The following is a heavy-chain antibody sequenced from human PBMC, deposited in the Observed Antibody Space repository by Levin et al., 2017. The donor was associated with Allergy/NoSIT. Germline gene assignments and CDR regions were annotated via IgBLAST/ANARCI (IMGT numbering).Heavy chain of an antibody. CDR3: AKKQGGTSGFSFDV. D-gene: IGHD1-1*01. CDR1: GFTISEYA. J-gene: IGHJ3*01. CDR2: ITGGGFNT. V-gene: IGHV3-23*01. Sequence: GGSLRLSCAVSGFTISEYAMAWVRQAPGKGLEWVSVITGGGFNTYYGDSVKGRFTVSRDDSKATLYLELNSLGGEDTAVYYCAKKQGGTSGFSFDVWGQGTMVTVSS.